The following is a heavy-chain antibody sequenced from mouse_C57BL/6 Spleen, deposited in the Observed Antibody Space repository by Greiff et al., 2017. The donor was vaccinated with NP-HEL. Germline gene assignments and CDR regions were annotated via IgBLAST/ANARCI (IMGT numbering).Heavy chain of an antibody. CDR3: AREYDAMDY. CDR1: GYAFSSSW. J-gene: IGHJ4*01. CDR2: IYPGDGDT. D-gene: IGHD5-2*01. V-gene: IGHV1-82*01. Sequence: QVQLKESGPELVKPGASVKISCKASGYAFSSSWMNWVKQRPGKGLEWIGRIYPGDGDTNYNGKFKGKATLTADKSSSTAYLQLSSLTSEDSAVYFCAREYDAMDYWGQGTSVTVSS.